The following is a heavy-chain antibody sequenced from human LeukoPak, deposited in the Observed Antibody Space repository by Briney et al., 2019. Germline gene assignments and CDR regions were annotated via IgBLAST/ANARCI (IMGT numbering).Heavy chain of an antibody. V-gene: IGHV1-46*01. Sequence: GASVTVSCTASGYTFTSYYMHWVRQAPGQGLEWMGIINPSGGSTSYAQKFQGRVTMTSDMSTSTVYMELSSLRYEDTAVYYCARATGYSSSWAPFEYWGQGLLVTVSS. D-gene: IGHD6-13*01. J-gene: IGHJ4*02. CDR1: GYTFTSYY. CDR2: INPSGGST. CDR3: ARATGYSSSWAPFEY.